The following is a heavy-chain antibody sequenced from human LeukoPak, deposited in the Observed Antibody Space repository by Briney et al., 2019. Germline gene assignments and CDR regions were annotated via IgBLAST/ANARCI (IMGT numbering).Heavy chain of an antibody. CDR1: GFTFSNYG. CDR2: ISRAGDRT. CDR3: ARGESFAFDV. V-gene: IGHV3-23*01. Sequence: GGSLRLSCAASGFTFSNYGMSWVRQAPGKGLEWVSSISRAGDRTYYEDSVKGRFTISRDNSRNTMYLQMNSLRAEDTAVYYCARGESFAFDVWGQGTMVTVSS. J-gene: IGHJ3*01.